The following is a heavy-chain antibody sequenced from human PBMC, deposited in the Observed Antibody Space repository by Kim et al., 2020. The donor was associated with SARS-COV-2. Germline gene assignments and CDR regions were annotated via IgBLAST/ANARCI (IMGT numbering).Heavy chain of an antibody. CDR1: GGSISSSSYY. CDR2: IYYSGST. J-gene: IGHJ4*02. D-gene: IGHD5-18*01. Sequence: SETLSLTCTVSGGSISSSSYYWGWIRQPPGKGLEWIGSIYYSGSTYYNPSLKSRVTISVDTSKNQFSLKLSSVTTADTAVYYCARRTSVKLWPYGLEFDYWGQGTLVTVSS. CDR3: ARRTSVKLWPYGLEFDY. V-gene: IGHV4-39*01.